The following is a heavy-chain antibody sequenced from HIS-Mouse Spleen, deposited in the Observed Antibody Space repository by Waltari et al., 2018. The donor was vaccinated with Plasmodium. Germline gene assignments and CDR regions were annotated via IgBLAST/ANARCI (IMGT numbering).Heavy chain of an antibody. CDR2: INPNRGGT. J-gene: IGHJ3*02. CDR3: ARDAGVGAFDI. V-gene: IGHV1-2*02. Sequence: QVQLVQSGAEVKKPGASVKVSCKASGYTFTGYYMHWVRQAPGQGLEWMGWINPNRGGTNYAKKFQGRVTMTRYTSISTAYMELGRLRSDDTAVYYCARDAGVGAFDIWGQGTMVTVSS. D-gene: IGHD7-27*01. CDR1: GYTFTGYY.